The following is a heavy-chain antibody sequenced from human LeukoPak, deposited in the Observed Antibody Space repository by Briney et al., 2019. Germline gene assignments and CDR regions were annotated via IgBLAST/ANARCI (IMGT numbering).Heavy chain of an antibody. CDR2: INPNSSGT. Sequence: GASVKVSCKASGYTFTGYYMHWVRQAPGQGLEWMGWINPNSSGTNYAQKFQGWVTMTRDTSISTAYMELSRLRSDDTAVYYCARGVAAAGMDYYYGMDVWGKGTTVTVSS. CDR3: ARGVAAAGMDYYYGMDV. V-gene: IGHV1-2*04. J-gene: IGHJ6*04. D-gene: IGHD6-13*01. CDR1: GYTFTGYY.